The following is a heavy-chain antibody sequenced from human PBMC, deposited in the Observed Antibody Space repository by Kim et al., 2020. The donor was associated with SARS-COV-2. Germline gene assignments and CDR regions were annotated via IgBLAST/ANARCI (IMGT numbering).Heavy chain of an antibody. CDR3: TTDPGDA. J-gene: IGHJ3*01. Sequence: GGSLRLSCVASGFSFSNAWMSWGRQAPGKGLEWVGRIISEAAGGTTAYAAPVRGRFTISRDDSENTAYLEMDSLKIEDTAVYYCTTDPGDA. V-gene: IGHV3-15*01. CDR2: IISEAAGGTT. CDR1: GFSFSNAW.